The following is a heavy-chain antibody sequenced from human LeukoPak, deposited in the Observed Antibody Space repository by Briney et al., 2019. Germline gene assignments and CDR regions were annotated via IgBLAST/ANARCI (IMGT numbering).Heavy chain of an antibody. CDR1: GFTVSSTN. J-gene: IGHJ4*02. V-gene: IGHV3-53*01. Sequence: GGSLRLSCAASGFTVSSTNMSWVRQAPGKGLEWVSVIYKDGKIYYIGSVKGRFTISRDTSKNTLYLQMNSLRVEDTAVYYCASRHCSGGDCYFAGADPFDHWGQGTLVTVSS. CDR2: IYKDGKI. CDR3: ASRHCSGGDCYFAGADPFDH. D-gene: IGHD2-21*01.